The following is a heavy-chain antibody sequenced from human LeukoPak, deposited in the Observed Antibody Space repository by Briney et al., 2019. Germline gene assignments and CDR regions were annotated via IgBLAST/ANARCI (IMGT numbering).Heavy chain of an antibody. Sequence: PSETLSLTCTVSGGSISSSSYYWGSIRQPPGKGLEWIGSIYYSGSTYYNPSLKSRVTISVDTSKNQFSLKLSSVTAADTAVYYCARTDYDFWSGSPYYFDYWGQGTLVTVSS. J-gene: IGHJ4*02. CDR3: ARTDYDFWSGSPYYFDY. V-gene: IGHV4-39*01. D-gene: IGHD3-3*01. CDR2: IYYSGST. CDR1: GGSISSSSYY.